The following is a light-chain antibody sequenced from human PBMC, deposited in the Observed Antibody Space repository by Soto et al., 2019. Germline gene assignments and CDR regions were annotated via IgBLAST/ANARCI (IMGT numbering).Light chain of an antibody. V-gene: IGKV3-20*01. CDR3: QHYGTSAL. CDR1: ESVSTSY. J-gene: IGKJ3*01. Sequence: EIVLTQSPGTLSLSPGERATLSCRASESVSTSYLAWYQQKPGQAPRLLIYGASGRATGIPDRFSVSASGTDFTLTISRLEHEDFEVYYCQHYGTSALFGPGTKVDIK. CDR2: GAS.